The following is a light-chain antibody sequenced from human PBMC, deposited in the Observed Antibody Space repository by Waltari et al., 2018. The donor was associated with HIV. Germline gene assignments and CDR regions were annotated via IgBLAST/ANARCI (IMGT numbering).Light chain of an antibody. CDR2: EVN. V-gene: IGLV2-23*02. Sequence: QSALTQPASVSGSLGQSITISCTGTSSDVGNYDLVSWYQQHPGKAPKIIIYEVNKRPPGASNRMSGSKSGNTASLTSSGLQAEDEADYYCCSYSDRRIYVFGRGTRVSAL. CDR3: CSYSDRRIYV. CDR1: SSDVGNYDL. J-gene: IGLJ1*01.